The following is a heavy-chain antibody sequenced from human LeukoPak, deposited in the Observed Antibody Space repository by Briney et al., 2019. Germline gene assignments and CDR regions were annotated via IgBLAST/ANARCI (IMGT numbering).Heavy chain of an antibody. CDR3: AKDTTARTFDY. CDR2: IWYDGSNK. CDR1: GFTFSSYG. D-gene: IGHD2-21*02. V-gene: IGHV3-33*06. J-gene: IGHJ4*02. Sequence: GGSLRLSCAASGFTFSSYGMHWVRQAPGKGLEWVAVIWYDGSNKYYADSVKGRFTISRDNSKNPLYLQMNSLRAEDTAVYYCAKDTTARTFDYWGQGTLVTVSS.